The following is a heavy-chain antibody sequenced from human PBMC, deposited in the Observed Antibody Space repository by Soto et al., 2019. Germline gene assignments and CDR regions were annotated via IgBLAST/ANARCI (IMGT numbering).Heavy chain of an antibody. V-gene: IGHV4-30-4*01. D-gene: IGHD3-10*01. CDR1: GGSFSSGAFY. CDR3: ARGSTHRGNNAFDV. J-gene: IGHJ3*01. CDR2: IYNSGST. Sequence: SETLSLTSNVSGGSFSSGAFYWSWIRQPPGKGLECIVYIYNSGSTDYNPSLKSRLTISVDTSKNQFYLKLGSVTATDTAIYYCARGSTHRGNNAFDVWGQGTMVTISS.